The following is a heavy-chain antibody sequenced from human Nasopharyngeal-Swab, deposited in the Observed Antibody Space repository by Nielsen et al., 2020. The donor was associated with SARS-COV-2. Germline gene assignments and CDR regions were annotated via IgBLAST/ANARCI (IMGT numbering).Heavy chain of an antibody. V-gene: IGHV3-21*01. CDR3: ARDQGMGYYYYYGMDV. Sequence: GESLKISCAASGFTFSSYSMNWVRQAPGKGLEWVSSISSSSSYIYYADAVKGRFTICRDNAKNSLYLQMNSLRAEDTAVYYCARDQGMGYYYYYGMDVWGQGTKVTVSS. CDR1: GFTFSSYS. CDR2: ISSSSSYI. J-gene: IGHJ6*02. D-gene: IGHD3-16*01.